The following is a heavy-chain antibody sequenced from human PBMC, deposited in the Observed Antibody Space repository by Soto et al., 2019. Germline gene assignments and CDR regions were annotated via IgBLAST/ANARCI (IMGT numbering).Heavy chain of an antibody. J-gene: IGHJ4*02. Sequence: ASVKVSCKASGYSFTTYTISWVRQAPGQGLQWMGGISPDSGYTTYAQNLQGRVSMTTETSTTTAYLEVRSLRSDDTAVYYCARVRGSSLVVPGASDYWGQGTLVTVSS. CDR1: GYSFTTYT. CDR2: ISPDSGYT. V-gene: IGHV1-18*04. CDR3: ARVRGSSLVVPGASDY. D-gene: IGHD2-2*01.